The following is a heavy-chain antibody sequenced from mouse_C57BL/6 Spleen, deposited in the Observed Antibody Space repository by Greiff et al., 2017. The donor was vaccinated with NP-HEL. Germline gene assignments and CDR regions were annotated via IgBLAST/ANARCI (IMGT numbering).Heavy chain of an antibody. Sequence: QVQLQQPGAELVMPGASVKLSCKASGYTFTSYWMHWVKQRPGQGLEWIGEIDPSDSYTNYNQKFKGKSTLTVDKSSSTAYMQLSSLTSEDSAVYYCAGGGPYYFDYWGQGTTLTVSS. CDR1: GYTFTSYW. CDR2: IDPSDSYT. V-gene: IGHV1-69*01. J-gene: IGHJ2*01. CDR3: AGGGPYYFDY.